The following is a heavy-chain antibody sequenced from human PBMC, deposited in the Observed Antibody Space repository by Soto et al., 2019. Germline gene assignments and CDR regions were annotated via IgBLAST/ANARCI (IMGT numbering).Heavy chain of an antibody. CDR3: ARGAVTYNNLFDP. Sequence: QVQLVESGGGVVQPGRSLRLSCAASGFTFSSYAMHWVRQAPGKGLEWVAVISYDGSNKYYADSVKGRFTISRDNSKNTLYLQMNSLRAEDTAVYYCARGAVTYNNLFDPWGQGTLVTVSS. CDR2: ISYDGSNK. D-gene: IGHD4-17*01. V-gene: IGHV3-30-3*01. CDR1: GFTFSSYA. J-gene: IGHJ5*02.